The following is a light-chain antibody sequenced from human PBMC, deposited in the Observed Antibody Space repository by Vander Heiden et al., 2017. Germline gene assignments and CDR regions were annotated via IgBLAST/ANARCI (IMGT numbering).Light chain of an antibody. CDR1: QSVLYSSNNKNY. CDR3: QQEDSTPLT. J-gene: IGKJ4*01. CDR2: CGS. Sequence: DIVMPQSPDSLAVSLGERGTINCKSSQSVLYSSNNKNYLAWYQQKPGQPPKLLIYCGSTRESGVPDRFSGSGSGTDFTLTISSLQAEDVAVYYCQQEDSTPLTFGGGTKVEIK. V-gene: IGKV4-1*01.